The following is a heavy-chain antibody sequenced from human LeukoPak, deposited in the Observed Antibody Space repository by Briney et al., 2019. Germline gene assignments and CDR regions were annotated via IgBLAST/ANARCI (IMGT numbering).Heavy chain of an antibody. V-gene: IGHV4-31*03. CDR3: ARVDYGSATKEDY. CDR2: IYYSGSA. CDR1: GGSISSGGYY. D-gene: IGHD3-10*01. Sequence: SETLSLTCTVSGGSISSGGYYWSWIRQHPGKGLEWIGYIYYSGSAYYNPSLKSRVTISVDTSENQFSLKLSSVTAADTAVYYCARVDYGSATKEDYWGQGTLVTVSS. J-gene: IGHJ4*02.